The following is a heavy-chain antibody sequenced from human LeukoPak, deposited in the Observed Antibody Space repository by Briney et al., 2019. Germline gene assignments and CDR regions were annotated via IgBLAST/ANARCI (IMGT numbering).Heavy chain of an antibody. CDR2: IIGDGSNT. CDR3: AKGMTTTNVDWFDP. V-gene: IGHV3-23*01. CDR1: GFTFSHHA. Sequence: PGGSLRLSCAASGFTFSHHAMSWARQSLGKRLEWVSVIIGDGSNTYYADSVKGRFTISRDNSNNMLYLQMNSLRGEDTAVYYCAKGMTTTNVDWFDPWGQGTLVTVSS. D-gene: IGHD2-8*01. J-gene: IGHJ5*02.